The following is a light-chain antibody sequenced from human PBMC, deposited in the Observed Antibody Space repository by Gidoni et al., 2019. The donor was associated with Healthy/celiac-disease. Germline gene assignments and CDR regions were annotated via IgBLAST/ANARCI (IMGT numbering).Light chain of an antibody. CDR3: QHYDNLPPA. V-gene: IGKV1-33*01. J-gene: IGKJ5*01. CDR2: DAS. Sequence: DIQMTQSPSSLSASVGERVTITFQASQDISNYLNWYQQKPGKAPKLLIYDASNLETGVPSRFSGSGSGTDFTFSISSLQPEDISTYYCQHYDNLPPAFGQGTRLEIK. CDR1: QDISNY.